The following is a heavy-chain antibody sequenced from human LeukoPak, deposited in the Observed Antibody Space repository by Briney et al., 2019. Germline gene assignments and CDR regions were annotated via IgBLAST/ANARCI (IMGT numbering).Heavy chain of an antibody. CDR3: VRDLGACSGNCHPY. J-gene: IGHJ4*02. CDR1: GFISSSYW. CDR2: VHPDGGEI. V-gene: IGHV3-7*01. Sequence: GGSLRLSCAATGFISSSYWMAWVRQAPGKGLEWVASVHPDGGEIHYVDSVKGRFTISRDSAKNSVYLQMNTLRAEDTALYYCVRDLGACSGNCHPYWGQGALVTVSS. D-gene: IGHD2-21*01.